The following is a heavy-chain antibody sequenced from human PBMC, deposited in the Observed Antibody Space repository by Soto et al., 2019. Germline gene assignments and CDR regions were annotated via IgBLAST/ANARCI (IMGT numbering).Heavy chain of an antibody. CDR2: IIPMFDTP. D-gene: IGHD5-18*01. Sequence: GASVKVSCKVSGETFSNFAISWVRQAPGQGLEWMGGIIPMFDTPHYAQNFRGRVTITADGATTTAYMELNSLRSADTAVYYCAAGGHNDGYNYYHGMDVWGQGTTVTVSS. CDR1: GETFSNFA. V-gene: IGHV1-69*13. J-gene: IGHJ6*02. CDR3: AAGGHNDGYNYYHGMDV.